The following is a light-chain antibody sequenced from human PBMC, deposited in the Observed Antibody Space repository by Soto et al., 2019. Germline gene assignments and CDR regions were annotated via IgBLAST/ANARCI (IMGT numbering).Light chain of an antibody. CDR2: AAS. J-gene: IGKJ4*01. V-gene: IGKV3-20*01. Sequence: EIVLTQSPGTLSMSPGERATLSCRASQSVSNNYLAWYQQKPGQAPRLLIFAASSRATGIPDRFSGSGSGTDFTLTISRLEPEDFAMYYCQQYDTYSPRLAFGGGTTGEIK. CDR1: QSVSNNY. CDR3: QQYDTYSPRLA.